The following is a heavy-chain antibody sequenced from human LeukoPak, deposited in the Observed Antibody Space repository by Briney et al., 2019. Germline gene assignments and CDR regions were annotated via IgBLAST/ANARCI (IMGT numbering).Heavy chain of an antibody. J-gene: IGHJ4*02. CDR1: GYTFTSYG. Sequence: ASVKVSCKASGYTFTSYGINWVRQATGQGLEWMGWMNPNSGNTGYAQKFQGRVTMTRNTSISTAYMELSSLRSEDTAVYYCARHMRSGELSPPSFDYWGQGTLVTVSS. V-gene: IGHV1-8*01. D-gene: IGHD3-16*02. CDR3: ARHMRSGELSPPSFDY. CDR2: MNPNSGNT.